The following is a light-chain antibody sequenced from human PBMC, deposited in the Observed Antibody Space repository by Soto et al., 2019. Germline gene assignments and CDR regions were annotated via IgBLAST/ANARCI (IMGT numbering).Light chain of an antibody. CDR1: SSDVGGYIY. J-gene: IGLJ1*01. CDR3: CSYAGGPFG. CDR2: DVA. V-gene: IGLV2-11*01. Sequence: QSALTQPRSVSGSPGQSVTISCTGTSSDVGGYIYVSWYQQHPGKAPKLIIYDVAKRPSGVPDRFSGSKSGNTASLAISGLQAEDEADYYCCSYAGGPFGFGTGTKLTVL.